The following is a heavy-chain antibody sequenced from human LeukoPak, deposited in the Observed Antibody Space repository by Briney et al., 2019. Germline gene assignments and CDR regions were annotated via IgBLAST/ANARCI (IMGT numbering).Heavy chain of an antibody. D-gene: IGHD5-12*01. CDR1: GFTFSSYW. CDR2: INTDGSST. Sequence: PGGSLRLSCAASGFTFSSYWMHWVRQAPGKGLVWVSRINTDGSSTSYADSVKGRFTISRDNAKNTLYLQMNSLRAEDTAVYYCARVNSCYDERYYYYYMDVWGKGTTVTVSS. CDR3: ARVNSCYDERYYYYYMDV. V-gene: IGHV3-74*01. J-gene: IGHJ6*03.